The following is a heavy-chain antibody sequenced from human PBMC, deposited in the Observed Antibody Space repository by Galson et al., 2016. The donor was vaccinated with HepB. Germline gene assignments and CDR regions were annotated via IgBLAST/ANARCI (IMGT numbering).Heavy chain of an antibody. Sequence: SVKVSCKASGNTFTSYYMHWVRQAPGQGLEWMGWINPNSGGTNYAQKFQGRVTMTRDTSISTAYMELSRLGSGDTAVYYCARGSDRSIWYALACAFDIWGQGTTVTVSS. CDR1: GNTFTSYY. J-gene: IGHJ3*02. CDR2: INPNSGGT. CDR3: ARGSDRSIWYALACAFDI. V-gene: IGHV1-2*02. D-gene: IGHD6-13*01.